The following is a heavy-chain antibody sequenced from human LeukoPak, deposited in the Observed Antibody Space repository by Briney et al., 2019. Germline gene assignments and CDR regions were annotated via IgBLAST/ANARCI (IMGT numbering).Heavy chain of an antibody. Sequence: SETLSLTCTVSGGSISSSSYYWGWIRQPPGTGLEWIGSIYYSGSTYYNPSLKSRVTISVDTSKNQFSLKLSSVTAADTAVYYCARLGYDSSGYYSLVDYWGQGTLVTVSS. CDR3: ARLGYDSSGYYSLVDY. J-gene: IGHJ4*02. CDR2: IYYSGST. D-gene: IGHD3-22*01. CDR1: GGSISSSSYY. V-gene: IGHV4-39*01.